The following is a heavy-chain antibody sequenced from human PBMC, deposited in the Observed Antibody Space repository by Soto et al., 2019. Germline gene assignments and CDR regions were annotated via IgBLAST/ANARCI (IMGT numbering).Heavy chain of an antibody. CDR3: AREYYGDYVPPHREDDYYGMDV. Sequence: QVQLVESGGGVVQPGRSLRLSCAASGFTFSSYGMHWVRQAPGKGLEWVAVIWYDGSNKYYADSVKGRFNISRDNSKNPLYLQMNSLRDEYTAVYYCAREYYGDYVPPHREDDYYGMDVWGQGTKVTVSS. CDR2: IWYDGSNK. CDR1: GFTFSSYG. V-gene: IGHV3-33*01. J-gene: IGHJ6*02. D-gene: IGHD4-17*01.